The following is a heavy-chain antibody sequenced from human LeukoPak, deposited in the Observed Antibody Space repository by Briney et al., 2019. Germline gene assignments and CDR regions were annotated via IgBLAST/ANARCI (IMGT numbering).Heavy chain of an antibody. D-gene: IGHD6-19*01. V-gene: IGHV4-61*01. Sequence: SETLSLTCTVSGGSISSGSYYWSWIRQPPGKGLEWIGYIYYSGSTNYNPSLKSRVTISVDTSKNQFSLKLSSVTAADTAVYYCARARQWLKDFDYWGQGTLVTVSS. J-gene: IGHJ4*02. CDR3: ARARQWLKDFDY. CDR2: IYYSGST. CDR1: GGSISSGSYY.